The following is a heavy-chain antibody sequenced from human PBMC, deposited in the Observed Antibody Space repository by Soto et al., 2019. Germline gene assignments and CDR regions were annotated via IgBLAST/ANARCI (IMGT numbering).Heavy chain of an antibody. Sequence: SETLSLTCSVSGGSISGSYWSWIRQSPGKGLEWLGYVYYTGSTNYSPSLRSRVSISVDTSKNEFSLRLSSVTAADTAVYFCARSVAVPGAHIDYWGQGTQVTVCS. V-gene: IGHV4-59*01. CDR2: VYYTGST. CDR3: ARSVAVPGAHIDY. CDR1: GGSISGSY. D-gene: IGHD6-19*01. J-gene: IGHJ4*02.